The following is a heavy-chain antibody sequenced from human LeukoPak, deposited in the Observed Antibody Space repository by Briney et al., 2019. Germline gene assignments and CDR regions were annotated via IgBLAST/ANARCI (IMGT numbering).Heavy chain of an antibody. J-gene: IGHJ4*02. CDR2: IYYSGST. CDR3: ARANEGSSTPYYFDY. D-gene: IGHD6-6*01. Sequence: SETLSLTCTVSGGSISSGGYYWSWIRQHPGKGLEWIGYIYYSGSTYYNPSLKSRVTLSVDTSKNQFSLKLSSVTAADTAVYYCARANEGSSTPYYFDYWGQGTLVTVSS. V-gene: IGHV4-31*03. CDR1: GGSISSGGYY.